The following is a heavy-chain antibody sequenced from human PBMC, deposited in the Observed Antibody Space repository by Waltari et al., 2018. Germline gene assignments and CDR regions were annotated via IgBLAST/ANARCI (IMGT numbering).Heavy chain of an antibody. CDR3: ARLPTPLSTRADSSHLRGCFDP. Sequence: QVQLVQSGAEVKKPGSSVKVSCKASGGTFSSYAISWVRQAPGQGLEWRGGIIPIFGTANYAQKCQRRVTITPDESTSTAYMELGSLRSDDTAVYYCARLPTPLSTRADSSHLRGCFDPWGQGTLVTVSS. V-gene: IGHV1-69*05. CDR1: GGTFSSYA. CDR2: IIPIFGTA. J-gene: IGHJ5*02. D-gene: IGHD3-22*01.